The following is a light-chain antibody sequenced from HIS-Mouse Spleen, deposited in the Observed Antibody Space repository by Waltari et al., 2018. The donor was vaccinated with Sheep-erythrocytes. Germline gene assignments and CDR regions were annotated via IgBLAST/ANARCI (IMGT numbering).Light chain of an antibody. J-gene: IGKJ4*01. Sequence: DIQMTQSPSTLSASVGDRVTITCRASQSISSWLAWYQQKPGKAPKLLIYKASSLESGVPSRFSGSGSGTEFTLTISSLQPDDFATYYCQQYNSYSHTFGVGTKVEIK. V-gene: IGKV1-5*03. CDR1: QSISSW. CDR3: QQYNSYSHT. CDR2: KAS.